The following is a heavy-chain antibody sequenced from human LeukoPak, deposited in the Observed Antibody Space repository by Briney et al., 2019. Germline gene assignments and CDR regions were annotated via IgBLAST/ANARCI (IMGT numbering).Heavy chain of an antibody. CDR1: AGSISSSSYY. CDR2: IYYSGST. Sequence: SETLSLTCTVSAGSISSSSYYWGWIRQPPGKGLEWIGSIYYSGSTYYNPSLKSRVTISVDTSKNQFSLKLSSVTAADTAVYYCARHYYGSGSYKYYYYYYMDVWGKGTTVTVSS. D-gene: IGHD3-10*01. V-gene: IGHV4-39*01. CDR3: ARHYYGSGSYKYYYYYYMDV. J-gene: IGHJ6*03.